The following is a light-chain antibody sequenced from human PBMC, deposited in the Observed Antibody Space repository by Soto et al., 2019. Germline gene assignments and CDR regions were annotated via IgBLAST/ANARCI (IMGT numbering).Light chain of an antibody. CDR1: QTISTW. CDR2: KSS. CDR3: QQSKT. J-gene: IGKJ1*01. V-gene: IGKV1-5*03. Sequence: IQMTQSPSTLSASVGDRVTITCRASQTISTWLAWYQQKPGKAPKLLIYKSSILESGVPSRFSGSGSGTEFTLTISSLQPDDFATYYCQQSKTFGQGTKVDIK.